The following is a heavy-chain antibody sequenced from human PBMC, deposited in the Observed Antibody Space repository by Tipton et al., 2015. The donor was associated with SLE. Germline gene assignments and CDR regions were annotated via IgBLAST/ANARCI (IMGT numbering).Heavy chain of an antibody. CDR2: IYYSGST. CDR1: GGSISSGGYY. Sequence: TLSLTCTVSGGSISSGGYYWSWIRQHPGKGLEWIGYIYYSGSTYYNPSLRSRVAISLDTSKNQFSLKMTSVTAADTAVYYCARGTYCSGGSCYFDYWGQGTLVTVSS. J-gene: IGHJ4*02. V-gene: IGHV4-31*03. CDR3: ARGTYCSGGSCYFDY. D-gene: IGHD2-15*01.